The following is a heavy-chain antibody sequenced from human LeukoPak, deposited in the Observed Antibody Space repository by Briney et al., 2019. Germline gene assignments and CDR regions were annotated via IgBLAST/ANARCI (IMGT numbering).Heavy chain of an antibody. J-gene: IGHJ6*03. V-gene: IGHV1-2*02. Sequence: ASVKVSCKASGYTFTGYYMHWVRQAPGQGLEWMGWINPNSGGTNYAQKFQGRVTMTRDTSISTAYMELSRLRSDDAAVYYCARDYAVSITIFGVASHMDVWGKGTTVTVSS. D-gene: IGHD3-3*01. CDR3: ARDYAVSITIFGVASHMDV. CDR2: INPNSGGT. CDR1: GYTFTGYY.